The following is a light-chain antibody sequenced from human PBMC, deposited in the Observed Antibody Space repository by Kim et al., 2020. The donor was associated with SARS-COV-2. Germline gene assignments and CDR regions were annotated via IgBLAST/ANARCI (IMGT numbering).Light chain of an antibody. CDR2: TAS. V-gene: IGKV1-39*01. CDR1: QDISRY. CDR3: QQTYSASRT. Sequence: AAGGDRVNITCRASQDISRYLNWYQQKPGKAPKLQIYTASSLQSGVPSRFTGSGSETDFTLTISSLQPEDFATYYCQQTYSASRTFGQGTKVDIK. J-gene: IGKJ1*01.